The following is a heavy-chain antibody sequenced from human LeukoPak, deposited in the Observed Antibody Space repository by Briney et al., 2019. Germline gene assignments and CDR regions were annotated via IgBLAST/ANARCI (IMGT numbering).Heavy chain of an antibody. Sequence: RRASVKVSCKASGYTFTSYAMNWVRQAPGQGLEWMGWINPNSGGTNYAQKFQGRVTMTRDTSISTAYMELSRLRSDDTAVYYCARGPLDCSSTSCYAFDIWGQGTMVTVSS. J-gene: IGHJ3*02. D-gene: IGHD2-2*01. CDR1: GYTFTSYA. V-gene: IGHV1-2*02. CDR2: INPNSGGT. CDR3: ARGPLDCSSTSCYAFDI.